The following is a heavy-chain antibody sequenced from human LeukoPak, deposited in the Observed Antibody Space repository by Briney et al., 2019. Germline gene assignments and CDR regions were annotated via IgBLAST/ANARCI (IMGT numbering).Heavy chain of an antibody. J-gene: IGHJ4*02. CDR2: INHSGST. V-gene: IGHV4-34*01. D-gene: IGHD3-10*01. CDR3: AREGITMVRGVKRPNDY. Sequence: SETLSLTYAVYGGSFSGYYWSWIRQPPGKGLEWIGEINHSGSTNYNPSLKSRVTISVDTSKNQFSLKLSSVTAADTAVYYCAREGITMVRGVKRPNDYWGQGTLVTVSS. CDR1: GGSFSGYY.